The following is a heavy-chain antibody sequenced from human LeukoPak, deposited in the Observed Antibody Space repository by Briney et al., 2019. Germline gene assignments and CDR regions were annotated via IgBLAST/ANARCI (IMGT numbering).Heavy chain of an antibody. D-gene: IGHD1-26*01. CDR2: IYYSGST. Sequence: SEALSLTCTVSGGSISSYYWSWIRQPPGKGLEWIGYIYYSGSTNYNPSLKSRVTISVDTSKNQFSLKLSSVTAADTAVYYCARDVGSGSYYYFDYWGQGTLVTVSS. CDR3: ARDVGSGSYYYFDY. J-gene: IGHJ4*02. V-gene: IGHV4-59*01. CDR1: GGSISSYY.